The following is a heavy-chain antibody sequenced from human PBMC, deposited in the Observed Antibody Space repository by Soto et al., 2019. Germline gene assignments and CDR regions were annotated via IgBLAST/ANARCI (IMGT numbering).Heavy chain of an antibody. V-gene: IGHV4-59*08. CDR3: ARQRGSYYGWFDP. CDR1: GGSVSGYH. D-gene: IGHD1-26*01. J-gene: IGHJ5*02. Sequence: SETLSLTCNVSGGSVSGYHWSWIRQPPGKGLEWIGYINNNGNTDYNPSLESRVTISVDTSKNQISLSLTSVTAADTAVYYCARQRGSYYGWFDPWGQGTLVTVSS. CDR2: INNNGNT.